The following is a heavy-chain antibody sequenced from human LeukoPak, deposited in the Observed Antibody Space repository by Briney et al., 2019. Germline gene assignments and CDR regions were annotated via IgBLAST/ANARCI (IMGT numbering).Heavy chain of an antibody. V-gene: IGHV4-39*02. CDR2: VFYSGNS. Sequence: KPSETLSLTCTVSGDSPNSSTYYWGWVRQPPGKGLEYIGSVFYSGNSYYNPTLKGRVTLSIDTSKNHFSLRLSSVTAADTAVYYCARSLFRIAARPHFDYWGRGTLVTVSS. CDR1: GDSPNSSTYY. D-gene: IGHD6-6*01. CDR3: ARSLFRIAARPHFDY. J-gene: IGHJ4*02.